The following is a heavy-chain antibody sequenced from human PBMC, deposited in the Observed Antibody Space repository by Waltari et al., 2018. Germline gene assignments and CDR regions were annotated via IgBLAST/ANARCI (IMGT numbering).Heavy chain of an antibody. D-gene: IGHD3-3*01. J-gene: IGHJ4*02. CDR1: GFTPSGTW. CDR2: ISGDGGTI. Sequence: EVQLVESGGGLVKPGGSLGLSCEASGFTPSGTWLHWVRQVPGKGLVWVSRISGDGGTINYADSVKGRFTISRDTAKNTLYLQMNSLRAEDTAVYYCARGADLRGQGILVTVSS. CDR3: ARGADL. V-gene: IGHV3-74*01.